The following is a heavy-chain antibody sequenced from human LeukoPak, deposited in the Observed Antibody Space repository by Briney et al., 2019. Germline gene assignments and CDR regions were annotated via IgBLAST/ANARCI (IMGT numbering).Heavy chain of an antibody. CDR2: TYYRSKWYN. Sequence: SQTLSLTCALSGDIVSSNSAAWHWIRQSPSRGLEWLGRTYYRSKWYNDYAVSVKSRITINPDTSKNQFSLQLNSVTPEDTAVYYCARGDCSSTSCYSANWFDPWGQGTLVTVSS. J-gene: IGHJ5*02. CDR1: GDIVSSNSAA. D-gene: IGHD2-2*02. CDR3: ARGDCSSTSCYSANWFDP. V-gene: IGHV6-1*01.